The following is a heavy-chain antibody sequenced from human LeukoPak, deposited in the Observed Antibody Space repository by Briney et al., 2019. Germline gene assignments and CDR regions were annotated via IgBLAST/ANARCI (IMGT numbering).Heavy chain of an antibody. J-gene: IGHJ4*02. CDR2: IYYSGST. D-gene: IGHD6-13*01. V-gene: IGHV4-59*01. Sequence: PSETLSLTCTVSGGSIGSYYWSWIRQPPGKGLEWIGDIYYSGSTNYNPSLKSRVTISVDTSKNQFSLNLSSVTAAGTAMYYCARGTSSWYSAYFDFWGQGTLVTVSP. CDR3: ARGTSSWYSAYFDF. CDR1: GGSIGSYY.